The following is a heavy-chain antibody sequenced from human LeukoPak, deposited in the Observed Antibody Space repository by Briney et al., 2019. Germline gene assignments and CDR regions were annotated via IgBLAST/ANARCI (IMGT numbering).Heavy chain of an antibody. CDR3: ARVGRSGSPFDY. V-gene: IGHV3-13*01. D-gene: IGHD1-26*01. Sequence: GGSLILSCAASGFTFSSYDMHWVRQATGKGLEWVSAIGTAGDTYYPGSVKGRFTISRENAKNSSYLQMNSPRAGDTAVYYCARVGRSGSPFDYWGQGTLVTVSS. J-gene: IGHJ4*02. CDR1: GFTFSSYD. CDR2: IGTAGDT.